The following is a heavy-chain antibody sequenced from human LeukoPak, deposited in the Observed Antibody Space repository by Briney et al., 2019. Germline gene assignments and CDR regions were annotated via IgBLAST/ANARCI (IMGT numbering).Heavy chain of an antibody. CDR2: INPNGGCT. Sequence: GASVKVSCKASGYSFTDSYMHWVRQAPGQGLEWMGWINPNGGCTNYAQKFQGRVSMTRDTSISTAYMELSRLKSDDTAVYYCARDLGYTTSCWGQGTLVTVSS. V-gene: IGHV1-2*02. CDR3: ARDLGYTTSC. CDR1: GYSFTDSY. D-gene: IGHD6-13*01. J-gene: IGHJ4*02.